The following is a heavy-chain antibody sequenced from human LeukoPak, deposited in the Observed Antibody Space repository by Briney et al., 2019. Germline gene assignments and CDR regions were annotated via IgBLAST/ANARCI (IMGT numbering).Heavy chain of an antibody. CDR3: TRDHLPHDAFDI. CDR2: IYYSGST. CDR1: GYSISSGYY. D-gene: IGHD1-14*01. Sequence: SETLSLTCTVSGYSISSGYYWGWIRQPPGKGLEWIGYIYYSGSTNYNPSLKSRVTISVDTSKNQFSLKLSSVTAADTAVYYCTRDHLPHDAFDIWGQGTMVTVSS. V-gene: IGHV4-38-2*02. J-gene: IGHJ3*02.